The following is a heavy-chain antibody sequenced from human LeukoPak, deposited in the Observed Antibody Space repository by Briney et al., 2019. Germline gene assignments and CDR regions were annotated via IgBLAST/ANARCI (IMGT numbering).Heavy chain of an antibody. CDR3: AEDLAAAGTSSYLSPDNYYYYGMDV. Sequence: PGGSLRLSCAASGFTFSSYAMSWVRQAPGKGLEWVSAISGSGGSTYYADSVKGRFTISRDNSKNTLYLQMNSLRAEDTAVYYCAEDLAAAGTSSYLSPDNYYYYGMDVWGQGTTVTVSS. CDR2: ISGSGGST. D-gene: IGHD6-13*01. CDR1: GFTFSSYA. V-gene: IGHV3-23*01. J-gene: IGHJ6*02.